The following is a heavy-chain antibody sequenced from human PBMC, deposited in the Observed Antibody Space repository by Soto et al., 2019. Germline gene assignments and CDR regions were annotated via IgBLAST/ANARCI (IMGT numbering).Heavy chain of an antibody. CDR3: ARESSAWPNYFDS. Sequence: GGSLRLSCAASGFTFSSYWMHWVRQAPGKGLVWVSRINSDGSSTSYADSVKGRFTISRDNAKNTLYLQMNSLRAEDTAVYYCARESSAWPNYFDSWGQGIQVTV. CDR2: INSDGSST. D-gene: IGHD6-19*01. J-gene: IGHJ4*02. V-gene: IGHV3-74*01. CDR1: GFTFSSYW.